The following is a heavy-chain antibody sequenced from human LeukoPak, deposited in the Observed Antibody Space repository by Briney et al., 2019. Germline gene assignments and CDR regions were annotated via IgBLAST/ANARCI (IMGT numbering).Heavy chain of an antibody. Sequence: GGSLRLSCAASGFTFSGYSMNWVRQAPGKGLEWVSYVSSSSDYINYADSVKGRFTISRDNAKNSLYLQMNSLRVEDTAVYYCVLEYGDYLVYDYWGQGTLVTVSS. J-gene: IGHJ4*02. CDR2: VSSSSDYI. V-gene: IGHV3-21*01. D-gene: IGHD4-17*01. CDR1: GFTFSGYS. CDR3: VLEYGDYLVYDY.